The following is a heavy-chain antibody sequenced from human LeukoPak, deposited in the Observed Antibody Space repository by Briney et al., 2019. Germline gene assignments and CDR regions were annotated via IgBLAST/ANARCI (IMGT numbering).Heavy chain of an antibody. Sequence: ASVKVSCKASGYTFTAYGVSWVRQAPGQGLEWMGWISTHNSDTKYAQKFQGRLTMTTDTSTDTAYMDLRSLRSDDTAVYYCARDEGAYSDYIWGSYRPPGEHKGMDVWGQGTTVTVSS. D-gene: IGHD3-16*02. J-gene: IGHJ6*02. CDR2: ISTHNSDT. V-gene: IGHV1-18*01. CDR1: GYTFTAYG. CDR3: ARDEGAYSDYIWGSYRPPGEHKGMDV.